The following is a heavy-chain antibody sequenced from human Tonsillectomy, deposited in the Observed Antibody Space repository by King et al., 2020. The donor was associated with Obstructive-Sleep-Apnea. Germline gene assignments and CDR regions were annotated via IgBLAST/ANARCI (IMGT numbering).Heavy chain of an antibody. J-gene: IGHJ4*02. CDR2: IYYSGST. CDR1: GGSISSYY. V-gene: IGHV4-59*08. D-gene: IGHD1-7*01. Sequence: VQLVESGPGLVKPSETLSLTCTVSGGSISSYYWSWIRQPPGKGLEWIGYIYYSGSTNYNPSLKSRVTISVDTSKNQFSLKLSSVTAADTAVYYCARHSPSNWNYVNFDSWGQGTLVTVSS. CDR3: ARHSPSNWNYVNFDS.